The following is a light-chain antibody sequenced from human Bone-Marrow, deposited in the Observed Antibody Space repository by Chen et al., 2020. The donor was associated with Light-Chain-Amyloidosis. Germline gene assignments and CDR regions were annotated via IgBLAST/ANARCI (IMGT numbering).Light chain of an antibody. V-gene: IGLV1-44*01. J-gene: IGLJ3*02. CDR1: SSNIGSNT. CDR2: SNN. CDR3: AAWEDSLDGPV. Sequence: QSVLTQPPSASGTPGQRVTISCSGSSSNIGSNTVNWYQQLPGTAPKLLIYSNNQRPSGVPHRFSASKSGTSAARAISGRQSEEEAHYYCAAWEDSLDGPVFGGGTKLTVL.